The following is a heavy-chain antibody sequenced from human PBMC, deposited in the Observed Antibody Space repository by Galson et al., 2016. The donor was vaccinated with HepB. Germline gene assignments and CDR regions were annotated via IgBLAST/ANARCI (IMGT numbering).Heavy chain of an antibody. CDR1: GNTFTTYW. J-gene: IGHJ2*01. CDR3: AMDMPTHYDSSGYLLNY. Sequence: QSGAEVTKPGDSLKISCKASGNTFTTYWIVWVRQMPGKGLEWMGIISPADSDAKYSPSFQGQVGISVDKSINTAYLHWSSLKASDTAMYFCAMDMPTHYDSSGYLLNYWGRGTLVTVST. D-gene: IGHD3-22*01. V-gene: IGHV5-51*01. CDR2: ISPADSDA.